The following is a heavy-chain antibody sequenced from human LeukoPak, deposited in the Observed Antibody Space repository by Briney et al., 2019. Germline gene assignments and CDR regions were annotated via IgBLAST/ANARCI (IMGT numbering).Heavy chain of an antibody. V-gene: IGHV3-21*01. J-gene: IGHJ6*03. CDR3: ARDPRFLEWLPHFYYYMDV. CDR1: GFTFSNYT. D-gene: IGHD3-3*01. CDR2: ISSSSSYI. Sequence: PGGSLRLSCVASGFTFSNYTMNWVRQAPGKGLAWVASISSSSSYIFYADSVKGRFTISRDNSKNTLYLQMNSLRAEDTAVYYCARDPRFLEWLPHFYYYMDVWGKGTTVTVSS.